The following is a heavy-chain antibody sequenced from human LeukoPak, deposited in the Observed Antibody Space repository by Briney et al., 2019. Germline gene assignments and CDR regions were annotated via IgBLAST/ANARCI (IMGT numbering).Heavy chain of an antibody. V-gene: IGHV4-39*01. CDR2: IYYSGST. CDR1: GGSISSSSYY. CDR3: ATLSGYPFDY. D-gene: IGHD3-22*01. J-gene: IGHJ4*02. Sequence: PSETLSLTCTVSGGSISSSSYYWGWIRQPPGKGLERIGSIYYSGSTYYNPSLKSRVTISVDTSKNQFSLKLSSVTAADTAVYYCATLSGYPFDYWGQGTLVTVSS.